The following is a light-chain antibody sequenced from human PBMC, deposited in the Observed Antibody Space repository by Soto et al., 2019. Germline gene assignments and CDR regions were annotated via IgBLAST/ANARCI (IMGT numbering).Light chain of an antibody. V-gene: IGKV2-28*01. CDR3: MQSPPAPLM. CDR1: QSLLNRNGYNC. CDR2: LGS. Sequence: DLVMTQSPLSLPVTPGEPASISCRSSQSLLNRNGYNCLEWYLQKPGQSPQLLIYLGSNRASGVPARFSGSASGTDFPLKISRVEAEDVGVYFCMQSPPAPLMFGQGTKVAIQ. J-gene: IGKJ1*01.